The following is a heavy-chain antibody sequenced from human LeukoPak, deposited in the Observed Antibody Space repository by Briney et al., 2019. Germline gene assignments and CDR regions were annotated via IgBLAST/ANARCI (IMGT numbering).Heavy chain of an antibody. Sequence: PGRSLRLSCAASGFTFSSYGMHWVRQAPGKGLEWVAVISYDGSNKYYADSVKGRFTIPRDNSKNTLYLQMNSLRAEDTAVYYCAKLGGGGMTTVTPSDYWGQGTLVTVSS. D-gene: IGHD4-17*01. J-gene: IGHJ4*02. V-gene: IGHV3-30*18. CDR3: AKLGGGGMTTVTPSDY. CDR1: GFTFSSYG. CDR2: ISYDGSNK.